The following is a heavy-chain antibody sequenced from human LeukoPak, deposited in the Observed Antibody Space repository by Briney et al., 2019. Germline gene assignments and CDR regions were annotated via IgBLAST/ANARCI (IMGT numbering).Heavy chain of an antibody. J-gene: IGHJ3*02. CDR1: GFTFSSNW. Sequence: GGSLRLSCTASGFTFSSNWMSWVRQALGKGLEWVANINQHGTEKYYVDSVKGRFTISRDNAKNSLFLQVNSLRAEDTAVYYCARNVDAFDIWGQGTMVTVSS. V-gene: IGHV3-7*01. CDR2: INQHGTEK. CDR3: ARNVDAFDI.